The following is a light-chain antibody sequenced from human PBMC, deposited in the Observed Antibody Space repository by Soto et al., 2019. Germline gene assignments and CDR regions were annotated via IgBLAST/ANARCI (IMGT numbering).Light chain of an antibody. CDR1: QSISSW. J-gene: IGKJ1*01. V-gene: IGKV1-5*01. Sequence: DIQMTQSPSTRSASVGDRVTLTGRASQSISSWLAWYQQKPGKAPKLLIYDASSLESGVPSRFSGSRSGTDFTLTISSLQPEDFATYYCQQSYSRVTFGQGTKVDIK. CDR2: DAS. CDR3: QQSYSRVT.